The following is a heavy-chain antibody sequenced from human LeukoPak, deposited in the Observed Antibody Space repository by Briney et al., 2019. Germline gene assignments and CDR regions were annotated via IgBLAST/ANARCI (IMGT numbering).Heavy chain of an antibody. CDR1: GYTFTSYY. D-gene: IGHD2-8*02. Sequence: VASVKVSCKASGYTFTSYYMHWVRQAPGQGLEWVGTFISMLGVANYAQKFQGRVTISVDKSTTTGYLELSSLRSEDTALYYCAAAPKRPDMGLAGYFFNWFDPWGQGTLVTVSS. V-gene: IGHV1-46*01. J-gene: IGHJ5*02. CDR2: FISMLGVA. CDR3: AAAPKRPDMGLAGYFFNWFDP.